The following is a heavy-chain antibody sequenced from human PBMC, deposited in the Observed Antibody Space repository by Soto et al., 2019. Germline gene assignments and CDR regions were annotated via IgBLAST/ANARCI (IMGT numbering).Heavy chain of an antibody. CDR2: INAGKRKT. V-gene: IGHV1-3*01. Sequence: PSVLVSFKAFGCTFPSYDMHWVRQARGRRLEWMGWINAGKRKTQYSQNFRGRVTISRDTPASTAYMELSSLRPGDRVVYCCGTAIADHAFGIWGRGKIVPVSS. CDR1: GCTFPSYD. CDR3: GTAIADHAFGI. D-gene: IGHD6-25*01. J-gene: IGHJ3*02.